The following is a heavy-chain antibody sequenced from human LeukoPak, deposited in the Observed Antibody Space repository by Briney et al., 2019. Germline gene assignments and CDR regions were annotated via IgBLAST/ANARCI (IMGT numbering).Heavy chain of an antibody. V-gene: IGHV4-38-2*01. CDR1: GYSISSGYC. D-gene: IGHD5-12*01. J-gene: IGHJ4*02. CDR3: ARVATTTNPPQRPFDY. Sequence: SETLSLTCAVSGYSISSGYCWGWIRQPPGKGLEWIGSIYHSGSTYYNPSLKSRATISVDTSKNQFSLKLSSVTAADTAVYYCARVATTTNPPQRPFDYWGQGTLVTVSS. CDR2: IYHSGST.